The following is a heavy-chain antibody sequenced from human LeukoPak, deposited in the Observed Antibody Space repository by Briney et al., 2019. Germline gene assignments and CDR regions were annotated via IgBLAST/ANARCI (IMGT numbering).Heavy chain of an antibody. J-gene: IGHJ4*02. Sequence: SETLSLTCAVYGGSFSGYYWSWIRQPPGKGLEWIGEINHSGSTNYNPSLKSRVTISVDTSKNQFSLKLSSVTAADTAVYYCARVHGDYIDYWGQGTLVTVSS. D-gene: IGHD4-17*01. V-gene: IGHV4-34*01. CDR2: INHSGST. CDR1: GGSFSGYY. CDR3: ARVHGDYIDY.